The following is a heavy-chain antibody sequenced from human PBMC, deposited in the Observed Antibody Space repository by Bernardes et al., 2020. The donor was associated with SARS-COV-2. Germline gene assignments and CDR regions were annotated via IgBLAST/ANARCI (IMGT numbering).Heavy chain of an antibody. V-gene: IGHV4-59*01. CDR1: GGSISSYY. Sequence: SETLSLTCTVSGGSISSYYWSWIRQPPGKGLEWIGYIYYSGSTNYNPSLKSRVTISVDTSKNQFSLKLSSVTAADTAVYYCARDRATYYDFWSGYLYGMDVWGQGTTVTVPS. CDR3: ARDRATYYDFWSGYLYGMDV. CDR2: IYYSGST. D-gene: IGHD3-3*01. J-gene: IGHJ6*02.